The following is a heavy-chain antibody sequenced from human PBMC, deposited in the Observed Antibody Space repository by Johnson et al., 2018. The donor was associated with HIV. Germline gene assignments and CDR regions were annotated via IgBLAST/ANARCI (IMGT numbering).Heavy chain of an antibody. Sequence: QLVESGGGLVQPGRSLRLSCAASGFTFDDYAMHWVRQAPGKGLEWVSGISWNSGSIGYADSVKGRFTISRDNAKNSLYLQMNSLRAEDTAVYYCARGDLAAAGNGAFDIWGQGTMVTVSS. V-gene: IGHV3-9*01. CDR2: ISWNSGSI. CDR1: GFTFDDYA. J-gene: IGHJ3*02. D-gene: IGHD6-13*01. CDR3: ARGDLAAAGNGAFDI.